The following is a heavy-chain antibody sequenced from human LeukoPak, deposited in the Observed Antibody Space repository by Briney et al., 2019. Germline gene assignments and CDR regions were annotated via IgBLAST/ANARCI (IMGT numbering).Heavy chain of an antibody. CDR3: ARPHMGYGGKGGFDY. Sequence: RGESLKISCKGSGYSFTSYWIGWVRQMPGKGLEWMGIIYPGDSDTRYSPSFQGQVTISADKSISTAYLQWSSLKASDTAMYYCARPHMGYGGKGGFDYWGQGTLVTVSS. J-gene: IGHJ4*02. V-gene: IGHV5-51*01. CDR1: GYSFTSYW. D-gene: IGHD4-23*01. CDR2: IYPGDSDT.